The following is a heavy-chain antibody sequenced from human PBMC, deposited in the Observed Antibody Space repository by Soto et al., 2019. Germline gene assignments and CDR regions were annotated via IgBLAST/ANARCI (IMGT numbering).Heavy chain of an antibody. CDR2: VYNTGGT. Sequence: QVQLQPSGPGLVTPSETLSLTCTVSSGPSSSHNWGWIRQSPGRGLEWIGYVYNTGGTSYNPSLKSRVTISADTSANHISLTLSFVTAADTAIYYCVRQGIGSLHGLVDVWGQGTTVSVSS. CDR3: VRQGIGSLHGLVDV. J-gene: IGHJ6*02. D-gene: IGHD1-26*01. CDR1: SGPSSSHN. V-gene: IGHV4-59*08.